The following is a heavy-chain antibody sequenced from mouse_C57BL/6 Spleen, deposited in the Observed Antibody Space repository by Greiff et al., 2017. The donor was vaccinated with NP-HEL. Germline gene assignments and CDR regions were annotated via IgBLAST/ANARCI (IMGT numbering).Heavy chain of an antibody. D-gene: IGHD2-3*01. CDR3: ARFYDGYYDYAMDY. Sequence: VQLQQPGAELVKPGASVKLSCKASGYTFTSYWMHWVKQRPGQGLEWIGMIHPNSGSTNYNEKFKGKATLTVDKSSSTAYMQLSSLTSEDSAVYYCARFYDGYYDYAMDYWGQGTSVTVSS. CDR1: GYTFTSYW. CDR2: IHPNSGST. J-gene: IGHJ4*01. V-gene: IGHV1-64*01.